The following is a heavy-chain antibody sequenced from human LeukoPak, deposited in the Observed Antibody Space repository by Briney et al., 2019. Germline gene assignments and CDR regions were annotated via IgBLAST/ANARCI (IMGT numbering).Heavy chain of an antibody. CDR3: ARDYYDSSGYSGAFDI. CDR2: ISSSSSYI. Sequence: PGGPLRLSCAASGFTFTNYAMSWVRQPPTKGLEWVSSISSSSSYIYYADSVKGRFSISRDNAKNSLYLQMNSLRAEDTAVYYCARDYYDSSGYSGAFDIWGQGTMVTVSS. CDR1: GFTFTNYA. V-gene: IGHV3-21*01. D-gene: IGHD3-22*01. J-gene: IGHJ3*02.